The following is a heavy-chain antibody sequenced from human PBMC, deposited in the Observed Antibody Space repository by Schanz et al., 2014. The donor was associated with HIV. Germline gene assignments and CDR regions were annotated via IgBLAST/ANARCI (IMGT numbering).Heavy chain of an antibody. CDR3: GTYNYGSGHDY. V-gene: IGHV3-30*03. CDR1: GFTFSNYG. J-gene: IGHJ4*02. CDR2: TSYDGTKK. Sequence: QVQLVESGGGVVRPGKSLRLSCEASGFTFSNYGMHWVRQAPGKGLEWVAVTSYDGTKKHYADSVKGRFTISRDNSKNSLSLLIKSLRAEDTAIYHCGTYNYGSGHDYWGQGTLVTVSS. D-gene: IGHD3-10*01.